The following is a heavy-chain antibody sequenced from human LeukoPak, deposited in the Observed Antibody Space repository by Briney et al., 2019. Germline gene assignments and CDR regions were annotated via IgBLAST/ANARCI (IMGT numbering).Heavy chain of an antibody. J-gene: IGHJ4*02. Sequence: PGGSLRLSCAASGFTFSSYWMSWVRQAPGKGLVWVANIEQDGSEKYYVDSVKGRFTISRDNAKNSLYLQMNSLRAEDTAVYYCARVRTYYDILTGYHEQYYFDYWGQGTLVTVSS. D-gene: IGHD3-9*01. CDR1: GFTFSSYW. CDR2: IEQDGSEK. CDR3: ARVRTYYDILTGYHEQYYFDY. V-gene: IGHV3-7*01.